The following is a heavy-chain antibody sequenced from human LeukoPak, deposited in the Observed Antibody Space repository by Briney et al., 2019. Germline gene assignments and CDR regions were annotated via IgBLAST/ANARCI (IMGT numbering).Heavy chain of an antibody. Sequence: GGSLRLSCTASGFTFSSYGMHWVRQAPGKGLEWVAFIRYDGSNKYYADSVKGRFTISRDNSKNTLYLQMNSLRAEDTAVFYCARLAYCGGDCYSGFDYWGQGTLVTVSS. V-gene: IGHV3-30*02. D-gene: IGHD2-21*02. CDR2: IRYDGSNK. CDR3: ARLAYCGGDCYSGFDY. CDR1: GFTFSSYG. J-gene: IGHJ4*02.